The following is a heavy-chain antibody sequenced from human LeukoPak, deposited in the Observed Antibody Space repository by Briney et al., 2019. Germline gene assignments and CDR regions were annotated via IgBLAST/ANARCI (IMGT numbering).Heavy chain of an antibody. D-gene: IGHD3-10*01. Sequence: ASVKVSCKASGYTFSGTGWYLYWLRQAPGQGLECMGWIYPYTGATHYAQKFQGRVAMTRDTSISTAYMELSRLRPDDTAVYYCARDGPAQMVDFDYWGQGTLVTVSS. CDR3: ARDGPAQMVDFDY. CDR1: GYTFSGTGWY. J-gene: IGHJ4*02. V-gene: IGHV1-2*02. CDR2: IYPYTGAT.